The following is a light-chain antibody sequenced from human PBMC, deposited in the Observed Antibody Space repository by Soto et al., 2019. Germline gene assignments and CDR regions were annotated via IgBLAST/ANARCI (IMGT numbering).Light chain of an antibody. J-gene: IGKJ5*01. CDR3: LQDYXXPT. Sequence: RASQAFSNWLAWYQQKLGKXPNVLIXASXXXXGGVPSRFSGSGSGTDFTLTISSLQPEDFATYYCLQDYXXPTFGQGTRLE. CDR1: QAFSNW. CDR2: ASX. V-gene: IGKV1-12*01.